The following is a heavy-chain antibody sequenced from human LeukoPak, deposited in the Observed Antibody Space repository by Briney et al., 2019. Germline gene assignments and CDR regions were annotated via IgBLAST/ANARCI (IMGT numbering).Heavy chain of an antibody. Sequence: GGSLRLSCEASGFTFGAYAMHWVRQAPGKGLEWVSLINKDGSATYYADSVKGRFTISRDNSKNSLYLQMNSLRSEDTALYYCATWAFYHSLDVWGQGTTVTVSS. V-gene: IGHV3-43*02. CDR3: ATWAFYHSLDV. CDR1: GFTFGAYA. D-gene: IGHD1-26*01. J-gene: IGHJ6*02. CDR2: INKDGSAT.